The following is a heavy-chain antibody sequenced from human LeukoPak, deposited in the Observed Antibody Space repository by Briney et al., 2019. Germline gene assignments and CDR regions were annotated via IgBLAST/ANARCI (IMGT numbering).Heavy chain of an antibody. V-gene: IGHV4-59*01. CDR1: GGFISSYY. D-gene: IGHD5-18*01. Sequence: SETLSLTCTVSGGFISSYYWSWLRQPPGKGLEWIGNIYYSGSTNYNPSLKSRVTISVDTSKNQFSLKLSSVTAADTAVYYCATVDTDDAFYIWGQGTMVTVSS. CDR3: ATVDTDDAFYI. CDR2: IYYSGST. J-gene: IGHJ3*02.